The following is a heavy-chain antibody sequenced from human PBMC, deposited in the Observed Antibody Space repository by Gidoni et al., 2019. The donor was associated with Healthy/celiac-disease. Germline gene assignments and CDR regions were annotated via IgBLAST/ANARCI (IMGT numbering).Heavy chain of an antibody. V-gene: IGHV1-18*01. CDR1: GYTFTSYG. J-gene: IGHJ4*02. D-gene: IGHD3-22*01. Sequence: QVQLVQSGAEVKKPGASVKVSCKASGYTFTSYGISWVRQAPGQGLEWMGWISAYNGNTNYAQKLQGRVTMATDTSTSTAYMELRSLRSDDTAVYYCARVRLTDYYDSSGPFDYWGQGTLVTVSS. CDR2: ISAYNGNT. CDR3: ARVRLTDYYDSSGPFDY.